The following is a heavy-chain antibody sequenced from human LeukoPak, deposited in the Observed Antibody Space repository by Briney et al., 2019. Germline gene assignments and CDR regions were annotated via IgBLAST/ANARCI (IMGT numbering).Heavy chain of an antibody. Sequence: SETLSLTCAVYGGSFSGYYWSWIRQPPGKGLEWIGEINHSGSTNYNPSLKGRVTISVDTSKNQFSLKLSSVTAADTAVYYCARGKLNCSSTSCSRGYGYWGQGTLVTVSS. CDR3: ARGKLNCSSTSCSRGYGY. CDR1: GGSFSGYY. V-gene: IGHV4-34*01. CDR2: INHSGST. D-gene: IGHD2-2*01. J-gene: IGHJ4*02.